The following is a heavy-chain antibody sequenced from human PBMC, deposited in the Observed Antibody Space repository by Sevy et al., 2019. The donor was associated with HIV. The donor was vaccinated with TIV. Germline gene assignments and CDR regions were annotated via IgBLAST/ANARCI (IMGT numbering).Heavy chain of an antibody. J-gene: IGHJ4*02. CDR3: ARDSGYDPYFVEGAY. D-gene: IGHD5-12*01. CDR1: RFTFSTYA. V-gene: IGHV3-30-3*01. Sequence: GGSLRLSCAASRFTFSTYAMHWVRQAPGKGLEWVAVISYDGSTEYYADSVKGRFTISSDNSKNTLYLQLNTLRVEDTAVYYSARDSGYDPYFVEGAYWGQGTLVTVSS. CDR2: ISYDGSTE.